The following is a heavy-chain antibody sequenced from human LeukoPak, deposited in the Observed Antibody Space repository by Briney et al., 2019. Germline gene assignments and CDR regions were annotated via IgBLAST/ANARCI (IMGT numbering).Heavy chain of an antibody. D-gene: IGHD3-10*01. J-gene: IGHJ4*02. CDR1: GYAFTSYD. Sequence: ASVKVSCKASGYAFTSYDINWVRQATGQGLEWMGWMNPNSGNTGYAQKFQGRVTMTRNTSISTAYMELSSQRSEATAVYYCARTTMVRGVIIRVFDYWGQGTLVTVSS. CDR2: MNPNSGNT. V-gene: IGHV1-8*01. CDR3: ARTTMVRGVIIRVFDY.